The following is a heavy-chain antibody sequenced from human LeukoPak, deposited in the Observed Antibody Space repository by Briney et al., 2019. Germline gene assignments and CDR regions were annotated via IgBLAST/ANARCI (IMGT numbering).Heavy chain of an antibody. V-gene: IGHV4-30-4*08. CDR2: IYYSGST. CDR1: GGSISSGDYY. J-gene: IGHJ4*02. CDR3: ARGEEYSYGLGIIDY. Sequence: PSQTLSLTCTVSGGSISSGDYYWSWIRQPPGKGLEWIGYIYYSGSTYYNPSLKSRVTISVDTSKNQFSLKLSSVTAADMAVYYCARGEEYSYGLGIIDYWGQGTLVTVSS. D-gene: IGHD5-18*01.